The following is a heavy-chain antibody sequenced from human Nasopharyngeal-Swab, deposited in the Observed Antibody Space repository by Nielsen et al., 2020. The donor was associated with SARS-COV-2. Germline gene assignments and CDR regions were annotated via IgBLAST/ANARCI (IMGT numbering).Heavy chain of an antibody. CDR2: INPNSGGT. J-gene: IGHJ4*02. Sequence: ASVKVSCKASGYTFTGYYMHWVRQAPGQGLEWMGWINPNSGGTNYAQKFQGWVTMTGDTSISTAYMELSRLRSDDTAVYYCARDGGYSSSWYLGYWGQGTLVTVSS. CDR1: GYTFTGYY. CDR3: ARDGGYSSSWYLGY. V-gene: IGHV1-2*04. D-gene: IGHD6-13*01.